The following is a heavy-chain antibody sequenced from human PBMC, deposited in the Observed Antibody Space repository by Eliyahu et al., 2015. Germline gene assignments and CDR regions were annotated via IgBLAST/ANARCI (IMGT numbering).Heavy chain of an antibody. CDR2: IWYDGTNK. D-gene: IGHD3-16*01. CDR3: ARSAYYDFHTYLIDY. Sequence: QVQMVESGGGVVQPGSSLRXSCXVSGFTXXNYGMHWVRQAPGKGLEWVAIIWYDGTNKYDADSVKGRFTIPRDNSKNTLYLQMNSLRVEDTAVYFCARSAYYDFHTYLIDYWGQGTLVTVSS. J-gene: IGHJ4*02. CDR1: GFTXXNYG. V-gene: IGHV3-33*01.